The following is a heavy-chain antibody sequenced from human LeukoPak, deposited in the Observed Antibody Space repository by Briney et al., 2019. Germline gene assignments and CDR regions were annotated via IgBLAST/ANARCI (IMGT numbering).Heavy chain of an antibody. Sequence: PSETLSLTCTVSGGSLSSSSYYWGWIRQPPGKGLEWIGTIFYSGSTYYNPSLKSRVTISVDTSKNQFSLKLSSVTAADTAVYYCAGGRKYYFDYWGQGTLVTVSS. CDR3: AGGRKYYFDY. J-gene: IGHJ4*02. CDR1: GGSLSSSSYY. V-gene: IGHV4-39*07. CDR2: IFYSGST.